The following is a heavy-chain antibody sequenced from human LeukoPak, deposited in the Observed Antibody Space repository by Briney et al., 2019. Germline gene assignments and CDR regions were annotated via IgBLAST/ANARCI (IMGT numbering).Heavy chain of an antibody. CDR1: GFTFSSYA. D-gene: IGHD3-3*01. V-gene: IGHV3-23*01. CDR2: ISGSGGST. J-gene: IGHJ5*02. Sequence: GGSLRLSCAASGFTFSSYAMSWVRQASGKGLEWVSAISGSGGSTYYADSVKGRFTISRDNSKNTLYLQMNSLRAEDTAVYYCAKFLTYYDFWSGYSPGWFDPWGQGTLVTVSS. CDR3: AKFLTYYDFWSGYSPGWFDP.